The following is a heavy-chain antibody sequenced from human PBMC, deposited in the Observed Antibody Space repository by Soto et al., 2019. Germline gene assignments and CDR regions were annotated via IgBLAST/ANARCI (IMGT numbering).Heavy chain of an antibody. CDR2: MSDDGSAI. CDR3: AREAPYYDFWGGPSTVLAY. CDR1: GFTFSDFY. V-gene: IGHV3-11*01. Sequence: QVQLVESGGGLVKPGGSLRLSCAVSGFTFSDFYMSWIRQAPGKGPEWVSYMSDDGSAIYYTDSVKGRFTISSDTAKNSLFLQLNSLRAADTAVYYCAREAPYYDFWGGPSTVLAYWGQGPPVTVSS. J-gene: IGHJ4*02. D-gene: IGHD3-3*01.